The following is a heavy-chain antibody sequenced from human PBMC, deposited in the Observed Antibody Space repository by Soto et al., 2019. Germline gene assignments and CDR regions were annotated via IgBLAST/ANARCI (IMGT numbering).Heavy chain of an antibody. D-gene: IGHD1-1*01. J-gene: IGHJ4*02. Sequence: PSETLSLTCNVSGGSISNYYWNWILQPPGKRLEWIGYISDSGSTKYNPSLMSRVTISADMSKNQVSLKVKSVAAADTAIYYCARARLVRLTTWDYFDYWGQGTLVTVSS. CDR1: GGSISNYY. CDR3: ARARLVRLTTWDYFDY. CDR2: ISDSGST. V-gene: IGHV4-59*01.